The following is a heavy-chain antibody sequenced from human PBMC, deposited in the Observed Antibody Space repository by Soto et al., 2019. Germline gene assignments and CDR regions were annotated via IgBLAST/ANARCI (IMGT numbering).Heavy chain of an antibody. CDR2: IYYSGST. V-gene: IGHV4-59*01. D-gene: IGHD2-21*01. J-gene: IGHJ5*02. Sequence: SETLSLTCTVSGGSISSYYWSWIRRPPGKGLEWIGYIYYSGSTNYNPSLKSRVTISVDTSKNQFSLKLSSVTAADTAVYYCARSDPGGWFDPWGQGTLVTVSS. CDR3: ARSDPGGWFDP. CDR1: GGSISSYY.